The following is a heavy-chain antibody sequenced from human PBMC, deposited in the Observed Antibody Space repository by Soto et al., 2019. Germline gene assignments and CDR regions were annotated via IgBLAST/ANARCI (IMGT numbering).Heavy chain of an antibody. D-gene: IGHD2-2*01. Sequence: GGSLRLSCAASGFTFGSYAMTWVRQAPGKGLEWVATISGSAGSTYYADSVKGRFTISRDNSKNTLYVQMKSLRGEDTAVYYCAKESSSTYFPLDYWGQGTLVTVSS. CDR1: GFTFGSYA. CDR2: ISGSAGST. J-gene: IGHJ4*02. V-gene: IGHV3-23*01. CDR3: AKESSSTYFPLDY.